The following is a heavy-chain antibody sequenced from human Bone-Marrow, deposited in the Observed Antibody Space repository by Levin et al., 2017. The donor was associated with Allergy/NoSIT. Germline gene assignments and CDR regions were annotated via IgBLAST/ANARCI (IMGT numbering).Heavy chain of an antibody. V-gene: IGHV3-74*01. J-gene: IGHJ4*02. D-gene: IGHD5-12*01. CDR1: GFTFSSYW. Sequence: GESLKISCAASGFTFSSYWMHWVRQAPGRWLVWVSRINTDGSITTYADSVKGRLTISRDNAKNTLYLQMNSLRAEDTAVYYCVRDLRGYSGYDSVYWGQGTLVTVSS. CDR3: VRDLRGYSGYDSVY. CDR2: INTDGSIT.